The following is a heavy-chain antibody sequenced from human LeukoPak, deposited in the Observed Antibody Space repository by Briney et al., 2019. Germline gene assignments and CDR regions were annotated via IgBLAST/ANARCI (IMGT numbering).Heavy chain of an antibody. J-gene: IGHJ4*02. CDR3: VGVVPAAIY. D-gene: IGHD2-2*01. CDR1: GFTFSSYG. V-gene: IGHV3-30*03. Sequence: GRSLRLSCAASGFTFSSYGMHWVRQAPGKGLEWGAVISYDGSNKYYADSVKGRFTISRDNSKNTLYLQMNSLRAEDTAVYYCVGVVPAAIYWGQGTLVTVSS. CDR2: ISYDGSNK.